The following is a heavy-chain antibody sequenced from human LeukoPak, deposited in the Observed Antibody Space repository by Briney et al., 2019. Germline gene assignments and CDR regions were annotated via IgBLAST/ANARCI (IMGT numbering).Heavy chain of an antibody. CDR1: GFTFSSYA. V-gene: IGHV3-23*01. Sequence: GGSLRLSCAASGFTFSSYAMSWVRQAPGKGLEWVSAISGSGGSTYYADSVKGRFTISRDNSKNTLYLQMNSLRAEDTAVYYCAKLGIVVVVAATPWFDPWGQGTLVTVSS. CDR3: AKLGIVVVVAATPWFDP. D-gene: IGHD2-15*01. CDR2: ISGSGGST. J-gene: IGHJ5*02.